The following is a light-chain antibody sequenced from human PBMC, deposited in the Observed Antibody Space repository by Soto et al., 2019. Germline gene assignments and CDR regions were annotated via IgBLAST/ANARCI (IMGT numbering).Light chain of an antibody. V-gene: IGKV3-11*01. J-gene: IGKJ1*01. CDR1: QSVVNY. Sequence: EIVLTQSPATLSLSPGERATLSCRASQSVVNYLAWYQQKPGQAPRLLIYDASNRATGIPARFSGSGYGTDFTLTISSLEPEDFAVYYCQQRLSWPKTFGQGTKVEIK. CDR2: DAS. CDR3: QQRLSWPKT.